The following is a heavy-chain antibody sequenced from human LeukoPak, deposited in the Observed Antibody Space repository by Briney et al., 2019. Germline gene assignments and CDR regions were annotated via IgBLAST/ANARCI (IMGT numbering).Heavy chain of an antibody. CDR2: ISSSSTI. J-gene: IGHJ5*02. Sequence: GGSLRLSCAASGFTFSSYSMNWVRQAPGKGLEWVSYISSSSTIYYADSVKGRFTISRDNAKNSLYLQMNSLRAEDTAVYYCARETIFGWFDPWGQGTLVTVSS. V-gene: IGHV3-48*04. D-gene: IGHD3-3*01. CDR3: ARETIFGWFDP. CDR1: GFTFSSYS.